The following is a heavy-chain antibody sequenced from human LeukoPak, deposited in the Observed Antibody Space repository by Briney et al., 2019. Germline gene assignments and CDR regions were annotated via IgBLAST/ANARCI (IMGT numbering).Heavy chain of an antibody. J-gene: IGHJ4*02. Sequence: ASVKVSCKASGYTFNSNGISWVRQAPGKGLEWMAWISVYNANIKYAQKVQGRVTMTTDTSTATAYMELRSLRSDDTAVYYCARASGWSLTGDFDYWGQGTLVTVSS. CDR3: ARASGWSLTGDFDY. CDR2: ISVYNANI. CDR1: GYTFNSNG. V-gene: IGHV1-18*01. D-gene: IGHD6-13*01.